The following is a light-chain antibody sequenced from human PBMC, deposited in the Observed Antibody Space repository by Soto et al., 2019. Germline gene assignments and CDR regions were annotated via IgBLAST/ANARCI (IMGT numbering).Light chain of an antibody. CDR2: GAS. CDR1: RGVSANY. CDR3: HQYGSSPST. Sequence: ENLLTQSPGTLSLSPGEGATLSCRASRGVSANYLAWYQQKPGQAPTLLIYGASIRAAGIPDRFSGSGSGTDFTLTISRLEPEDFAVYYCHQYGSSPSTFGQGTKVDIK. J-gene: IGKJ1*01. V-gene: IGKV3-20*01.